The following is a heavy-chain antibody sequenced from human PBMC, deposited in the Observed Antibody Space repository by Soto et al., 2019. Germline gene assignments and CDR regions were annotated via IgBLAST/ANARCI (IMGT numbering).Heavy chain of an antibody. CDR1: GGSVNSGGYH. J-gene: IGHJ6*02. Sequence: QVQLQESGPGQVKPSQTLSLTCTVSGGSVNSGGYHWSWIRQHPGKGLEWIGDIYYSGSTYYNPSLKSRVTIAIGTSTNLFSLHLSALTAADTAVYYCARAPIPNWNYYGMDVWGQGTTVNVSS. CDR3: ARAPIPNWNYYGMDV. V-gene: IGHV4-31*03. D-gene: IGHD1-1*01. CDR2: IYYSGST.